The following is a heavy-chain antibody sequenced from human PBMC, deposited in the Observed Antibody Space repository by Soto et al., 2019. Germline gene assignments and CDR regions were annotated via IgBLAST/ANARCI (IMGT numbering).Heavy chain of an antibody. CDR1: GYTFTSYY. CDR2: INPSGGST. J-gene: IGHJ6*02. CDR3: ARDKQDQKMEQLVSHGMDV. D-gene: IGHD6-13*01. V-gene: IGHV1-46*01. Sequence: ASVKVSCKASGYTFTSYYMHWVRQAPGQGLEWMGIINPSGGSTSYAQKFQGRVTMTRDTSTSTVYMELSSLRSEDTAVYYCARDKQDQKMEQLVSHGMDVWGQGTTATVYS.